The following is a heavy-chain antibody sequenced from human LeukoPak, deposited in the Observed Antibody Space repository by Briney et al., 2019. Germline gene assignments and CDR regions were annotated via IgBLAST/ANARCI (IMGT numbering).Heavy chain of an antibody. J-gene: IGHJ3*02. Sequence: GASVKVSCKVSGYTLTELSMHWVRQAPGQGLEWMGWINPNSGGTNYAQKFQGRVTMTRDTSISTAYMELSRLRSDDTAVYYCARDSQDIWGQGTMVTVSS. V-gene: IGHV1-2*02. CDR3: ARDSQDI. CDR1: GYTLTELS. CDR2: INPNSGGT.